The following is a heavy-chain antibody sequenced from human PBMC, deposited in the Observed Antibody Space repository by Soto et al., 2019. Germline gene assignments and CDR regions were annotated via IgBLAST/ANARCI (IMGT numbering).Heavy chain of an antibody. J-gene: IGHJ6*02. CDR2: INGDYGNT. D-gene: IGHD1-26*01. Sequence: QAQLVQSGAEVKKPGASVKVSCKASGYTFYSHSISWVRQAPGQGLEWMGRINGDYGNTQYAQKFRGRVTITTDTSTTTVYKELTNLRSDDTAVYYCARCRQGDYYYGMDVWGQGTTVTVSS. CDR3: ARCRQGDYYYGMDV. CDR1: GYTFYSHS. V-gene: IGHV1-18*01.